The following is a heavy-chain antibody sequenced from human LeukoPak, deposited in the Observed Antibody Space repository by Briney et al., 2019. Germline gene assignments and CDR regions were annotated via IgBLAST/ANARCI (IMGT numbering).Heavy chain of an antibody. Sequence: PGGSLRLSCAASGFTFSSYAMHWVRQAPGKGLEWVAVISYDGSNKYYADSVKGRFTISRDNSKNTLYLQMNSLRAEDTAVCYCAREVGYIASWGQGTLVTVSS. J-gene: IGHJ4*02. CDR3: AREVGYIAS. D-gene: IGHD5-24*01. CDR2: ISYDGSNK. V-gene: IGHV3-30*14. CDR1: GFTFSSYA.